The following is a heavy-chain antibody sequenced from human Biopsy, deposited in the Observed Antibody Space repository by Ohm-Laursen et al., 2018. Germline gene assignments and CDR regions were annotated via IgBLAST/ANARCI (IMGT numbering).Heavy chain of an antibody. V-gene: IGHV4-59*07. J-gene: IGHJ4*02. Sequence: SDTLSLTCTVSGVSISTYYWSWIRQSPGRGLEWIAYIYYSGSTKYNPSLKSPVTISADTSKNQFSLRLSSVTAADTAVYYCALGGGSYVNFDYWGQGTLVTVSS. CDR1: GVSISTYY. CDR3: ALGGGSYVNFDY. CDR2: IYYSGST. D-gene: IGHD1-26*01.